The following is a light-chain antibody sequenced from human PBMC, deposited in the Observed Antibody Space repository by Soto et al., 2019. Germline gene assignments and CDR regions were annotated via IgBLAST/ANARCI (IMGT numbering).Light chain of an antibody. CDR3: QQYNTYAT. CDR2: DAS. J-gene: IGKJ5*01. CDR1: QSVSTR. V-gene: IGKV1-5*02. Sequence: DIQMTQSPSSLSASVGDRVTIICRASQSVSTRLAWYQQKPGKAPKPLIYDASTLKTGVPSRFSGSGSGSEFNFTITGLQPDDFATYFCQQYNTYATFGQGTRLEIK.